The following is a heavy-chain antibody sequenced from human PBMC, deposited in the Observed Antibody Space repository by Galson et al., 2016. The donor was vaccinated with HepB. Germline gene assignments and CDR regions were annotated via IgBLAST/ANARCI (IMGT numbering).Heavy chain of an antibody. CDR2: IKQDGSAN. Sequence: SLRLSCADSGFTFSSYAMHWVRQAPVKGLEWVANIKQDGSANYYVDSLKGRFTISRDNAKNSLYLQMRSLRPEDTAVYYCALGKVFLADSWGQGTLVTVSS. CDR3: ALGKVFLADS. V-gene: IGHV3-7*05. CDR1: GFTFSSYA. J-gene: IGHJ4*02.